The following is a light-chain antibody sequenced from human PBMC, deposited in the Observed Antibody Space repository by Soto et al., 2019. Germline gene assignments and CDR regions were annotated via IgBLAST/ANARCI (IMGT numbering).Light chain of an antibody. CDR3: CSYAGGSTLV. V-gene: IGLV2-23*01. CDR2: ETT. Sequence: QSALTQPASVSGSPGQSITISCTGTSSDIGTYNLVSWYQQHPGKAPKLIIYETTKRTSGVSNRFSGSKSGNTASLTISGLQTEDEADYYYCSYAGGSTLVFGGGTKLTVL. CDR1: SSDIGTYNL. J-gene: IGLJ3*02.